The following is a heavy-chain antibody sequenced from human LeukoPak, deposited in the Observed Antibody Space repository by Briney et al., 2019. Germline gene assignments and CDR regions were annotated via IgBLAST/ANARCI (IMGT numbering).Heavy chain of an antibody. CDR2: IYTSGGT. V-gene: IGHV4-4*09. J-gene: IGHJ4*02. CDR1: GDSIRSYY. CDR3: ARLTRLSTSPDRYYLDY. D-gene: IGHD6-6*01. Sequence: SETLSLTCTVSGDSIRSYYWSWIRQPPGKGLEWIGYIYTSGGTNYIPSLKGRVTISIDTSKNQFSLKLSSVTAADSAVYYCARLTRLSTSPDRYYLDYWGQGTLVTVSS.